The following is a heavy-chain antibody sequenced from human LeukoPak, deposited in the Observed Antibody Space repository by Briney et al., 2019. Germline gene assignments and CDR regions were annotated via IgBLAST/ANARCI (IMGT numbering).Heavy chain of an antibody. CDR1: GGSISSGDYY. Sequence: SETLSLTCTVSGGSISSGDYYWSWIRQPPGKGLEWIGYISYSGSTYYNPSLKSRVTISVDTSKNQFSLKLSSVTAAHTAVYFCARVYYDSSGLAQFDYWGQGTLVTVSS. CDR2: ISYSGST. CDR3: ARVYYDSSGLAQFDY. V-gene: IGHV4-30-4*08. J-gene: IGHJ4*02. D-gene: IGHD3-22*01.